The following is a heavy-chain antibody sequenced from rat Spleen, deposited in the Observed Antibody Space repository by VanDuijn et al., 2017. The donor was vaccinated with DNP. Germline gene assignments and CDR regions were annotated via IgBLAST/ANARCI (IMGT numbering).Heavy chain of an antibody. V-gene: IGHV3-3*01. J-gene: IGHJ4*01. CDR1: GYSITSSYR. Sequence: EVQLQESGPGLVKPSQSLSLTCSVTGYSITSSYRWNWIRKFPGNKLEWMGYINSAGSTNYNPSLKSRISITRDTSKNQFFLQVNSITTEDTATYYCARRADYGGYLHAWGQGTSVTVSS. CDR2: INSAGST. CDR3: ARRADYGGYLHA. D-gene: IGHD1-11*01.